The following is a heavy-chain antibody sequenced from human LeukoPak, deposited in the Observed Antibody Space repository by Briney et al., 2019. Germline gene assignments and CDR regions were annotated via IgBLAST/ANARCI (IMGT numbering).Heavy chain of an antibody. CDR1: GGSISSYY. CDR2: IYYSGST. Sequence: SETLSLTCTVPGGSISSYYWSWIRQPPGKGLEWIGYIYYSGSTNYNPSLKSRVTISVDTSKNQFSLKLSSVTAADTAVYYCARHGRDGYNFSYWGQGTLVTVSS. CDR3: ARHGRDGYNFSY. V-gene: IGHV4-59*08. J-gene: IGHJ4*02. D-gene: IGHD5-12*01.